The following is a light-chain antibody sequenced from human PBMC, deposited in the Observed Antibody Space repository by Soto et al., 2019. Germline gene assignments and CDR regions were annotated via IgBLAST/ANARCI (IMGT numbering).Light chain of an antibody. CDR2: WAS. CDR1: QSVLYSANNRHN. CDR3: LQSYTIPYS. Sequence: DIVMTQSPDSLAVSLGERATINCTSSQSVLYSANNRHNLAWYQRKPGHPPKLLISWASTRESGVPDRFSGSGSGTDFTLAISSLQAEDVAVYYCLQSYTIPYSFGQGTKLEIK. V-gene: IGKV4-1*01. J-gene: IGKJ2*01.